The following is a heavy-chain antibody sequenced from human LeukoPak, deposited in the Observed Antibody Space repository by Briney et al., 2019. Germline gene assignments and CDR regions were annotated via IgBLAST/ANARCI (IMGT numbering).Heavy chain of an antibody. CDR1: GFIFSNYG. CDR3: AKDAIATVDF. J-gene: IGHJ4*02. CDR2: IQYDGNII. V-gene: IGHV3-30*02. Sequence: PGGSLRLSCAASGFIFSNYGMHWVRQAPGKGLEWVTYIQYDGNIIYYADSVKGRFTISRDNSKNMLYLQMNSLRAEDTAVYYCAKDAIATVDFWGQGTLVTVSS.